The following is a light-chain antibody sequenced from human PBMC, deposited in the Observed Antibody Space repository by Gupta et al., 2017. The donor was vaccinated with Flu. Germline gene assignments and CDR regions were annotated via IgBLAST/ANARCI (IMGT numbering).Light chain of an antibody. J-gene: IGLJ3*02. CDR3: SSYTSSSTRV. V-gene: IGLV2-14*01. CDR1: SRDVGGYNY. Sequence: QSALTQPASVSGSPGQSITISCTGPSRDVGGYNYASWYQQHPSKAPKLMIYEVGNRPSGVSNRSSGSKSGNTASLTIAGLQAEDEADYYCSSYTSSSTRVFGGGTKLTVL. CDR2: EVG.